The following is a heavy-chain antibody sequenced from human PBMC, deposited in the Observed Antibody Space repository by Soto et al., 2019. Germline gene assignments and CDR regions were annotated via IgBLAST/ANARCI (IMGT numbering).Heavy chain of an antibody. J-gene: IGHJ6*02. CDR2: IYTSGST. V-gene: IGHV4-4*07. CDR1: GGSISSYY. Sequence: KPSETLSLTCTVSGGSISSYYWSWIRQPAGKGLEWIGRIYTSGSTNYNPSLKSRVTMSVDTSKNQFSLKLSSVTAADTAVYYCARAGSSSSLGRGYYYYYYGMDVWGQGTTVTVSS. D-gene: IGHD6-13*01. CDR3: ARAGSSSSLGRGYYYYYYGMDV.